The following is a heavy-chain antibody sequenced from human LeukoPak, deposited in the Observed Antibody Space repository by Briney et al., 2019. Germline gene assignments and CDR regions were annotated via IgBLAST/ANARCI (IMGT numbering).Heavy chain of an antibody. CDR2: IQLKNDDWTA. V-gene: IGHV3-15*01. CDR1: GFTFSQFF. D-gene: IGHD7-27*01. J-gene: IGHJ4*02. Sequence: GGSLRLSCAASGFTFSQFFMSWVRQAPGKGLEWVGRIQLKNDDWTADYAAPVQGRFTISRDDSLSMLYLQMNNLTPGDTGVYCCTIENWGRGDYWGQGTLVTVSS. CDR3: TIENWGRGDY.